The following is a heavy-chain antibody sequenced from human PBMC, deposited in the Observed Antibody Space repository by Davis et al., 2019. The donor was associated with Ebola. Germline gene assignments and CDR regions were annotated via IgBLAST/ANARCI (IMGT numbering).Heavy chain of an antibody. D-gene: IGHD4-11*01. V-gene: IGHV4-39*01. CDR2: IYYSGNT. J-gene: IGHJ5*02. CDR3: ARSTVIWPGFDP. CDR1: GASISRTTNYY. Sequence: MPSETLSLTCTVSGASISRTTNYYWGWIRQSPGKGLEWIGSIYYSGNTYYSPSLKSRVTISVDSSKNQFSLKLSSVTDADTAVYYCARSTVIWPGFDPWGQGTLVTVSS.